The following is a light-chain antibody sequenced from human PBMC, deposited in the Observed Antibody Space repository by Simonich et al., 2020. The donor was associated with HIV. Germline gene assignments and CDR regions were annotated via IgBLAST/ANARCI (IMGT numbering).Light chain of an antibody. J-gene: IGKJ2*01. V-gene: IGKV3-15*01. Sequence: EIVMTQSPATLSVSPGERATLSCRASQSISSNLAWYQQKPGQAPRLLIYGASTRATGTPARFSGSGSGTEFTLTISSVQSEDFVVYYCQQYNNWPLFFGQGTKLEIK. CDR2: GAS. CDR3: QQYNNWPLF. CDR1: QSISSN.